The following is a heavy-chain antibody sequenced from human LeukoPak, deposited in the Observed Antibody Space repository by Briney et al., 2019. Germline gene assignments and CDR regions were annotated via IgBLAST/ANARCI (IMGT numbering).Heavy chain of an antibody. CDR1: GFTFSSYE. Sequence: GGSLRLSCAASGFTFSSYEMNWVRQAPGKGLEWVSYISSSGSTIYYADSVKGRSTISRDNAKNSLYLQMNSLRAEDTAVYYCARDLLRELRDYWGQGTLVTVSS. D-gene: IGHD1-26*01. V-gene: IGHV3-48*03. CDR3: ARDLLRELRDY. CDR2: ISSSGSTI. J-gene: IGHJ4*02.